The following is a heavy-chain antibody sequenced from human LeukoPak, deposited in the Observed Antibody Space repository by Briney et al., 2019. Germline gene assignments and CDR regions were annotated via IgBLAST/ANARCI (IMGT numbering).Heavy chain of an antibody. V-gene: IGHV3-9*01. CDR2: ISWNSGSI. D-gene: IGHD6-13*01. J-gene: IGHJ4*02. Sequence: PGRSLRLSCAASGFTFDDYAMHWVRHAPGKGLEWVSGISWNSGSIGYADSVKGRFTISRDNAKNSLYLQMNSLRAEDTALYYCAKNTDGAAAGTTWGHWGQGTLVTAPS. CDR1: GFTFDDYA. CDR3: AKNTDGAAAGTTWGH.